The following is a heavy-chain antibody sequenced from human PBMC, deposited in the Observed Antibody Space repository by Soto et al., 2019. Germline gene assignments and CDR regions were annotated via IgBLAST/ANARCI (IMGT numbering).Heavy chain of an antibody. Sequence: VQLVQSGAEVKKPGASVKVSCKASGYTFTNYPIHWVRQAPGQGLEWMGWINVGNGNTKYSQKYQGRVTLTRDTSASTAYMELSSLGTEDTAVYYCASSSERGQWGQGTLVTVSS. J-gene: IGHJ4*02. CDR3: ASSSERGQ. V-gene: IGHV1-3*01. CDR1: GYTFTNYP. CDR2: INVGNGNT.